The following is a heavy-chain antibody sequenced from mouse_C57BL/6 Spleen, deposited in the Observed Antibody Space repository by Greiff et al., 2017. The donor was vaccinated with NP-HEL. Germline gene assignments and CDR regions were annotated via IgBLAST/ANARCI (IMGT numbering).Heavy chain of an antibody. Sequence: EVQLLESGPGLVKPSQSLSLTCSVTGYSITSGYYWNWIRQFPGNKLEWMGYISYDGSNNYNPSLKNRISITRDTSKNQFFLKLNSVTTEDTATYYCAREGYGVTPWFAYWGQGTLVTVSA. D-gene: IGHD2-2*01. CDR3: AREGYGVTPWFAY. V-gene: IGHV3-6*01. CDR2: ISYDGSN. J-gene: IGHJ3*01. CDR1: GYSITSGYY.